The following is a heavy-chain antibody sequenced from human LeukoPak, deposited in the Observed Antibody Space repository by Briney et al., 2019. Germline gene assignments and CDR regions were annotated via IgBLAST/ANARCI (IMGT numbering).Heavy chain of an antibody. J-gene: IGHJ3*02. D-gene: IGHD3-22*01. V-gene: IGHV3-66*01. CDR1: GFTFSSFW. CDR3: ARWNYYDSSGYYIDDAFDI. CDR2: IYSGGST. Sequence: GGSLRLSCAASGFTFSSFWMTWVRQAPGKGLEWVSVIYSGGSTYYADSVKGRFTISRDNSKNTLYLQMNSLRAEDTAVYYCARWNYYDSSGYYIDDAFDIWGQGTMVTVSS.